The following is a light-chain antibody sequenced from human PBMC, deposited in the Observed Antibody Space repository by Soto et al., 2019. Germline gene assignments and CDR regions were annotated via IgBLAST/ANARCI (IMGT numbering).Light chain of an antibody. Sequence: SALTQPASVSGSPGQSITISCTGTSSDVGTYNYVSWYQQHPGKAPKLMIYDVSNRPSGVSNRFSGSKSGNTASLTISGLQAEDEADYYCSSHTGSTVVFGGETKLTVL. J-gene: IGLJ2*01. CDR2: DVS. CDR3: SSHTGSTVV. CDR1: SSDVGTYNY. V-gene: IGLV2-14*01.